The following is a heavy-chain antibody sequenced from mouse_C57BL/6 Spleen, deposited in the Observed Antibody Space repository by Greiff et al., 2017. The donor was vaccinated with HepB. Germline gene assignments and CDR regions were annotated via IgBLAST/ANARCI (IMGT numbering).Heavy chain of an antibody. V-gene: IGHV1-69*01. D-gene: IGHD2-4*01. CDR1: GYTFTSYW. CDR3: ARVLDYDYAFAY. CDR2: IDPSDSYT. Sequence: VQLQQPGAELVMPGASVKLSCKASGYTFTSYWMHWVKQRPGQGLEWIGEIDPSDSYTNYNQKFKGKSTLTVYKSSSTAYMQLSSLTSEDSAVYYCARVLDYDYAFAYWGQGTLVTVSA. J-gene: IGHJ3*01.